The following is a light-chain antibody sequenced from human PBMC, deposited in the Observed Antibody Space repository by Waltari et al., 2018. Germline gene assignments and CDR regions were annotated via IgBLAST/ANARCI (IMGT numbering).Light chain of an antibody. J-gene: IGKJ4*01. V-gene: IGKV3-11*01. CDR1: QSVSFS. Sequence: SCRASQSVSFSLSWYQQKAGQAPRLVIYDALDRATGIPARFIGSGSGTDFNLTISRLEPEDFAVYFCLQRKSWPPVTFGGGTRVEIK. CDR2: DAL. CDR3: LQRKSWPPVT.